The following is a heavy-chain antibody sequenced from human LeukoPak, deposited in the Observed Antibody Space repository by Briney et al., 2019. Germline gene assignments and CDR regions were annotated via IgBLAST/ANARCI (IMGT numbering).Heavy chain of an antibody. V-gene: IGHV3-30*02. Sequence: GGSLRLSCAASGFTFSSNGMHWFRQAPGKGLEWVAFIRYDGSNKYYADSVKGRFTVSRDNSKNTLYLQMNSLRAEDTAVYYCARVYYYDSSGYLNPFDYWGQGTLVTVSS. J-gene: IGHJ4*02. CDR2: IRYDGSNK. CDR1: GFTFSSNG. CDR3: ARVYYYDSSGYLNPFDY. D-gene: IGHD3-22*01.